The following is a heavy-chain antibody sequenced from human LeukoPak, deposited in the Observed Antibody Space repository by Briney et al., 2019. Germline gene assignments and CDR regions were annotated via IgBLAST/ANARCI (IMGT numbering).Heavy chain of an antibody. Sequence: GGSLRLSCAASGFTFSSYGMSWVRQAPGKGLEWVSAISGSGGSTYYADSVKGRFTISRDNSKNTLYLQMNSLRAEDTAIYYCAKDHANTPVVTNWGQGILVTVSS. V-gene: IGHV3-23*01. CDR2: ISGSGGST. CDR1: GFTFSSYG. J-gene: IGHJ4*02. CDR3: AKDHANTPVVTN. D-gene: IGHD2-21*02.